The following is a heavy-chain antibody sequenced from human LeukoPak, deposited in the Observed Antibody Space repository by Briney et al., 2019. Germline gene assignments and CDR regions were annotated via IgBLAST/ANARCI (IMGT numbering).Heavy chain of an antibody. CDR1: GFIFSDYN. V-gene: IGHV3-48*01. D-gene: IGHD1-26*01. J-gene: IGHJ5*02. CDR2: ISSASTTL. CDR3: AREEQLVSGS. Sequence: GESLRLSCAASGFIFSDYNMNWVRQAPGKGLEWVAYISSASTTLQYADSVKGRFTISRDNAANSLYLQMSSLRVEDTAVYYCAREEQLVSGSWGQGTLVTVSS.